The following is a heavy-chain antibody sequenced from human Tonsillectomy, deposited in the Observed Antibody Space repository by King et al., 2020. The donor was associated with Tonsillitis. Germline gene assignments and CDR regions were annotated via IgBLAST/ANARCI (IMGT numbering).Heavy chain of an antibody. Sequence: VKGRFTISRDNSKNTLYLQMNSLRAEDTAVYYCATLPRGSEAAFDIWGQGT. CDR3: ATLPRGSEAAFDI. D-gene: IGHD1-26*01. J-gene: IGHJ3*02. V-gene: IGHV3-53*01.